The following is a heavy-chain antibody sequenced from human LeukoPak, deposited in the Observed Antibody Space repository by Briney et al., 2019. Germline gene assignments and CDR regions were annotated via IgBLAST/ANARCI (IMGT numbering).Heavy chain of an antibody. CDR1: GGSISSGSYY. CDR2: IYTSGST. Sequence: SETLSLTCTVSGGSISSGSYYWSWIRQPACKGLQWIGRIYTSGSTNYNPSLKSRVTISVDTSKNQFSLKLSSVTAADTAVYYCARGDWVWAFDIWGQGTMVTVSS. J-gene: IGHJ3*02. D-gene: IGHD3/OR15-3a*01. CDR3: ARGDWVWAFDI. V-gene: IGHV4-61*02.